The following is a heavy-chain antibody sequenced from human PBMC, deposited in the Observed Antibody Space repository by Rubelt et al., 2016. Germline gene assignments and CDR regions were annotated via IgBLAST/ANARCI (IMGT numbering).Heavy chain of an antibody. CDR1: GFTFRNYA. D-gene: IGHD1-7*01. CDR3: AKGGISGITASFDY. Sequence: GGRLVQPGGSLRLSCAASGFTFRNYAMTWVRQASGKGLEWASSIGSNSYTYYADSVRGRFTISRDNSENTLYLQMNSLRAEDTAVYYCAKGGISGITASFDYWGQGNLVTVSS. J-gene: IGHJ4*02. V-gene: IGHV3-23*01. CDR2: IGSNSYT.